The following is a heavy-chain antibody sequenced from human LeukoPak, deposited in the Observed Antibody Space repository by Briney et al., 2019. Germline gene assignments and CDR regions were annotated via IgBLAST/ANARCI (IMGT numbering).Heavy chain of an antibody. J-gene: IGHJ4*02. V-gene: IGHV1-3*03. Sequence: ASVKVSCKASGYTFTSYAMHWVRQAPGQRLEWMGWINAGNGNTKYSQEFQGRVTITRDTSASTAYMELSSLRSEDMAVYYCARDGGLMTTVTEYYFDYWGQGTLVTVSP. D-gene: IGHD4-11*01. CDR3: ARDGGLMTTVTEYYFDY. CDR2: INAGNGNT. CDR1: GYTFTSYA.